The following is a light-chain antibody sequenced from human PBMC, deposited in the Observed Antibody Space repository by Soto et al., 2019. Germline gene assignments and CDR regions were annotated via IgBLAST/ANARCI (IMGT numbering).Light chain of an antibody. J-gene: IGKJ4*01. CDR1: QSLRSN. Sequence: EIVMTQSPATLSVSPGERATLSCRASQSLRSNLVWYQQKPGQAPRLLIYGASTRATGVPARFSGSGSGTEFTLAISSLQSEDFAVYYCQQYDRWPVTFGGGTKVEIK. CDR2: GAS. V-gene: IGKV3-15*01. CDR3: QQYDRWPVT.